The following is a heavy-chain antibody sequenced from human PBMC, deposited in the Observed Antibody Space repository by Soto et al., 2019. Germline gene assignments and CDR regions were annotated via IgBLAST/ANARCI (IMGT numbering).Heavy chain of an antibody. CDR3: ARRYGPGFDY. Sequence: SDTLSLTCTLSGCSVSSYYLSWIRQPPGKGLEWIGYIYYSGSTNYNPSLKSRVTISVDTSKNQFSLKLSSVTAADTAVYYCARRYGPGFDYWGPGNLVNVS. CDR2: IYYSGST. V-gene: IGHV4-59*08. D-gene: IGHD4-17*01. J-gene: IGHJ4*02. CDR1: GCSVSSYY.